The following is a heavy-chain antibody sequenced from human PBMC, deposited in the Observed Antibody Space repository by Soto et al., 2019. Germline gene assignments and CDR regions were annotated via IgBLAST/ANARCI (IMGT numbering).Heavy chain of an antibody. Sequence: PSETLSLTCAVYGGSFSGYYWSWIRQPPGKGLEWIGEINHSGSTNYNPSLKSRVTISVDTSKNQFSPKLSSVTAADTAVYYCARGPGMDGDDLQSWGQGTLVTVSS. CDR2: INHSGST. J-gene: IGHJ5*02. V-gene: IGHV4-34*01. CDR1: GGSFSGYY. D-gene: IGHD4-17*01. CDR3: ARGPGMDGDDLQS.